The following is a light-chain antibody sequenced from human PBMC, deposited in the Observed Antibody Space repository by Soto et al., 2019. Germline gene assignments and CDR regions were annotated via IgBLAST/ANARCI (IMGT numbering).Light chain of an antibody. J-gene: IGKJ2*01. V-gene: IGKV3-20*01. CDR2: AAS. Sequence: EIVLTQSPVTLSLSPGERATLSCRASRSFASSYLGWYQQKPGQAPRLLIYAASTRATGIPDRFSGCGSATGFTLTISRLEPEDSAVYYCQHYDSSPPYTFGPGTKLEIK. CDR1: RSFASSY. CDR3: QHYDSSPPYT.